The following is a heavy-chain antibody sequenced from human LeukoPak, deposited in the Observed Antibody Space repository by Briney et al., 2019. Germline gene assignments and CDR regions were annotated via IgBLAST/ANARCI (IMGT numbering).Heavy chain of an antibody. CDR3: AKANYIWNDSPFES. D-gene: IGHD1-1*01. CDR2: ISTSGETT. CDR1: GFGYSTFA. J-gene: IGHJ4*02. Sequence: PGGSLRLSCAASGFGYSTFAMAWVRQAPGKGLERVSTISTSGETTYYADSVKGRFTASRDNSKNTLSLQMNGLRVDDTAVYFCAKANYIWNDSPFESWGQGALVTVSS. V-gene: IGHV3-23*01.